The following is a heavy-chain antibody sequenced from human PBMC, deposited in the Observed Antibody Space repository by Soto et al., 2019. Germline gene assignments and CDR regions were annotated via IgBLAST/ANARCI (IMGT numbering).Heavy chain of an antibody. CDR3: ARGNQLIFDH. D-gene: IGHD3-3*01. V-gene: IGHV4-59*01. Sequence: QVRLQESGPGVVKPAETLSLTCSVSGGSTSRYHWYWIRLPPGKVLEVIGYASDTGLTNYHPSLSGRVAISVDASQRQVSLELRSVTAADSAVNYCARGNQLIFDHWGQGILVTVSS. CDR1: GGSTSRYH. CDR2: ASDTGLT. J-gene: IGHJ4*02.